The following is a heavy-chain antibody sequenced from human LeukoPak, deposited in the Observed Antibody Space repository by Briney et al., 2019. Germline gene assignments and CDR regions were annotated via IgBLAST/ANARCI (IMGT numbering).Heavy chain of an antibody. Sequence: GASVKVSCKASVGTYSSYAISYVRQAPGHALEWLGGIIPIFGTANYAQKFQGRVTITADKSTSTDYMELSSLRSEDTAVYYCASSNGYSSGWYLPITDYWGQGTLVTVSS. D-gene: IGHD6-19*01. V-gene: IGHV1-69*06. J-gene: IGHJ4*02. CDR3: ASSNGYSSGWYLPITDY. CDR2: IIPIFGTA. CDR1: VGTYSSYA.